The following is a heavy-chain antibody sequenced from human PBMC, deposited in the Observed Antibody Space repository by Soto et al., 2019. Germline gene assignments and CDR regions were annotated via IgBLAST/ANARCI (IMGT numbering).Heavy chain of an antibody. D-gene: IGHD5-12*01. J-gene: IGHJ6*02. CDR2: IYYSGST. CDR3: ARRVDEPRYYGMDV. CDR1: GGSVSSSSYY. V-gene: IGHV4-39*01. Sequence: SETLSLTCTVSGGSVSSSSYYWGWIRQPPGKGLEYIGTIYYSGSTYYNPPLKSRVTISVDPSKNQFSLKLSSVTAADTAVYYCARRVDEPRYYGMDVWGQGTTVTVSS.